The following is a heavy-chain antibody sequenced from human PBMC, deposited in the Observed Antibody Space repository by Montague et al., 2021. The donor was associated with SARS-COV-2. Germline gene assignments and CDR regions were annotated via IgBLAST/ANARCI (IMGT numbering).Heavy chain of an antibody. Sequence: SLRLSCAASGFTFNNFAMHWVRQAPGKGLEWVAAISYDGSIKYYADSLRGRFTISRDSSQKTLYLQMNSLSGEDTAVYYCAKNRDIFWFGEGRDSMDVWGQGTTVIVSS. V-gene: IGHV3-30*18. CDR3: AKNRDIFWFGEGRDSMDV. D-gene: IGHD3-10*01. CDR2: ISYDGSIK. CDR1: GFTFNNFA. J-gene: IGHJ6*02.